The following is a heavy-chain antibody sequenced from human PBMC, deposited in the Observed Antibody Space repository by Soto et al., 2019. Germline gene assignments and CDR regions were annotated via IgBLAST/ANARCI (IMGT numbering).Heavy chain of an antibody. CDR3: AKRPAAVMMPALDI. Sequence: SETLSLTCAVSSGSISNTNWWSWVRQPPGKGLEWIGEIYHSGSANYNPSLKSRITISVDKSKNQFSLKLTSLTAADTAVYYCAKRPAAVMMPALDIWGQGTMVTVSS. V-gene: IGHV4-4*02. CDR1: SGSISNTNW. J-gene: IGHJ3*02. CDR2: IYHSGSA. D-gene: IGHD2-2*01.